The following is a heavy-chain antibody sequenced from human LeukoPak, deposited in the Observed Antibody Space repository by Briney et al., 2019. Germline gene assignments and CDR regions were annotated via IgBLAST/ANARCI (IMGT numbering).Heavy chain of an antibody. CDR3: ARLVLTGEPNFDY. D-gene: IGHD7-27*01. V-gene: IGHV4-39*01. Sequence: SQTLSLTCTVSGGSISSGGYYWSWIRQPPGKGLEWIGSIYYSGSTYYNPSLKSRVTISVDTSKNQFSLKLSSVTAADTAVYYCARLVLTGEPNFDYWGQGTLVTVSS. J-gene: IGHJ4*02. CDR1: GGSISSGGYY. CDR2: IYYSGST.